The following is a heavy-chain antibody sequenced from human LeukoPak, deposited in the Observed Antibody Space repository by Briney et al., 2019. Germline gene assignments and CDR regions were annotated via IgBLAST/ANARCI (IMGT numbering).Heavy chain of an antibody. CDR1: GGSISSYC. Sequence: PSETLSLTCSVSGGSISSYCWSWIRQPPGKGLEWIGYIYYSGSTNYNPSLKSRVTISVDTSKNQFSLKLSSATAADTAVYYCARDRHKYNYDGSGYPPYWGQGTLVTVSS. V-gene: IGHV4-59*12. J-gene: IGHJ4*02. CDR2: IYYSGST. D-gene: IGHD3-22*01. CDR3: ARDRHKYNYDGSGYPPY.